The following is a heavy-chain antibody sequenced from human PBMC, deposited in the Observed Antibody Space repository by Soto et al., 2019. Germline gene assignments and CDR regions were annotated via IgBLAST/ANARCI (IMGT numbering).Heavy chain of an antibody. CDR2: ISGSGGNT. CDR1: GFTLSSYA. Sequence: GGSLRLSCTDSGFTLSSYAMGRVRQAPGKGLEWVSAISGSGGNTYYADSVKGRFTISRDNSKNTLYLQMNSLRAEDTAVYYCAKSITARPFDYWGQGALVTVSS. J-gene: IGHJ4*02. CDR3: AKSITARPFDY. V-gene: IGHV3-23*01. D-gene: IGHD6-6*01.